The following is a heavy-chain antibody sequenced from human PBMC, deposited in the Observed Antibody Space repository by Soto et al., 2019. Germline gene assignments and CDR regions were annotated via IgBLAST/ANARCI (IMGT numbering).Heavy chain of an antibody. CDR1: GYTFTSYG. V-gene: IGHV1-18*01. CDR3: ARDGQYSSGWPFDY. J-gene: IGHJ4*02. D-gene: IGHD6-19*01. Sequence: ASVKVSCKASGYTFTSYGISWVRQAPGQGLEWMGWISAYNGNTNYVQRLQGRVTMTTDTSTSTAYMELRSLRSDDTAVYYCARDGQYSSGWPFDYWGQGTLVTVSS. CDR2: ISAYNGNT.